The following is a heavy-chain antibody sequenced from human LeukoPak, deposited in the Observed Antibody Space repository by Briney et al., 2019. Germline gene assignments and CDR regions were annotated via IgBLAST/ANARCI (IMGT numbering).Heavy chain of an antibody. J-gene: IGHJ4*02. D-gene: IGHD3-10*01. CDR2: INHSGST. Sequence: PSETLSLTCAVYGGSFSGHYWTWIRQPPGKELEWTGEINHSGSTTYNPSLNNRVTISVDTSKNQFSLKMSSVTAADTAVYYCARPRYGSGSLDSWGQGTLVTVSS. CDR3: ARPRYGSGSLDS. CDR1: GGSFSGHY. V-gene: IGHV4-34*01.